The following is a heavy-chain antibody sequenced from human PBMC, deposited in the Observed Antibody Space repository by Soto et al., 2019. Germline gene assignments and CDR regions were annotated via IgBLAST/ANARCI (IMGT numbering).Heavy chain of an antibody. CDR3: AKDPWSDFWSGYPTTWYYYYGMDV. V-gene: IGHV3-30*18. CDR2: ISYDGSNK. J-gene: IGHJ6*02. Sequence: HLGGSLRLSCAASGFTFSSYGMHWVRQAPGKGLEWVAVISYDGSNKYYADSVKGRFTISRDNSKNTLYLQMNSLRAEDTAVYYCAKDPWSDFWSGYPTTWYYYYGMDVWGQGTTVTVS. CDR1: GFTFSSYG. D-gene: IGHD3-3*01.